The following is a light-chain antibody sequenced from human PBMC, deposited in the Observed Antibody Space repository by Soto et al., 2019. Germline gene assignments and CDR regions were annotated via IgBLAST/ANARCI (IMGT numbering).Light chain of an antibody. Sequence: LVLTQSPGTLSMSPGERATLSCRASVYVSSTYLAWYQQKLGQAPRLLIYRASTRATGIPDRFSGSGSGRDFTLTISRLEPEDFAVYYCQQYGSSPPYTFGQGTKLEIK. V-gene: IGKV3-20*01. CDR3: QQYGSSPPYT. J-gene: IGKJ2*01. CDR2: RAS. CDR1: VYVSSTY.